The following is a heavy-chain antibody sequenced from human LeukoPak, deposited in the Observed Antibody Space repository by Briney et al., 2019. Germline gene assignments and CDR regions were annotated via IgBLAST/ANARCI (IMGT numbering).Heavy chain of an antibody. D-gene: IGHD5-24*01. J-gene: IGHJ5*02. CDR1: GYTFTSYY. V-gene: IGHV1-46*01. CDR2: INPSGGST. Sequence: GASVKVSCKASGYTFTSYYMHWARQAPGQGLEWMGIINPSGGSTSYAQKFQGRVTMTRDTSTSTVYMELSSLRSEDTAVYYCARDLGRLQFWFDPWGQGTLVTVSS. CDR3: ARDLGRLQFWFDP.